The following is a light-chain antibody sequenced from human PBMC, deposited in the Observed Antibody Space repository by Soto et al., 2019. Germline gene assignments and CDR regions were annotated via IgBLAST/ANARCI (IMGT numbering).Light chain of an antibody. CDR2: ETS. V-gene: IGLV7-46*01. J-gene: IGLJ3*02. CDR3: LLSFSGPRV. Sequence: QAVVTQEPSLSVSPGGTVTLTCASSTGAVTSGNFPYWFQQKPDQAPRTLIYETSNKHSWTPARFSGSLLGGKAALTLSGAQPEDEAEYYCLLSFSGPRVFGGGTKVTVL. CDR1: TGAVTSGNF.